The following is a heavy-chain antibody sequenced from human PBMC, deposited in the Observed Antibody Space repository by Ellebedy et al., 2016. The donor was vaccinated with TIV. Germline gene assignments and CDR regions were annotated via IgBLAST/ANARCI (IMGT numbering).Heavy chain of an antibody. J-gene: IGHJ4*02. CDR3: ARGGAGFDSMNRELSFDS. D-gene: IGHD1-26*01. CDR2: IRSSINSI. Sequence: GESLKISCAAFGFTFNTYSMNWVRQAPGKGLEWVAFIRSSINSISYADSVKGRFTISRDDAENSLYLQMNSLRDEDTALYYCARGGAGFDSMNRELSFDSWGQGTLVIVSS. V-gene: IGHV3-48*02. CDR1: GFTFNTYS.